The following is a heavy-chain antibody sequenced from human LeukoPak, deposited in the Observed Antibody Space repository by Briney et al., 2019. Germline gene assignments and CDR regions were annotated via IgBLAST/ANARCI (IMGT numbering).Heavy chain of an antibody. CDR3: AKAGYDFWSGYRG. D-gene: IGHD3-3*01. V-gene: IGHV3-23*01. J-gene: IGHJ4*02. CDR1: GFTFSSYA. Sequence: GGSLRLSCAASGFTFSSYAMSWVRQAPGNGLEWVSAISGSGGSTYYADSVKGRFTISRDNSKNTLYLQMNSLRAEVTAVYYCAKAGYDFWSGYRGWGQGTLVTVSS. CDR2: ISGSGGST.